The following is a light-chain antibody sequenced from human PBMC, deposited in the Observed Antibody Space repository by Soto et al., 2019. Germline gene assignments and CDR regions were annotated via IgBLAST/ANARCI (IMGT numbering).Light chain of an antibody. CDR1: SSNIGAFYD. J-gene: IGLJ2*01. CDR2: GST. Sequence: QSVLTKPPSVSGAPGQRVTISCTGSSSNIGAFYDVHWYQQLPGIAPKLLIYGSTNRPSGVPDRFSGSKSGTSASLAITGLQAEDEADYYRQSYDNSLSGVVFGGGTKLTVL. CDR3: QSYDNSLSGVV. V-gene: IGLV1-40*01.